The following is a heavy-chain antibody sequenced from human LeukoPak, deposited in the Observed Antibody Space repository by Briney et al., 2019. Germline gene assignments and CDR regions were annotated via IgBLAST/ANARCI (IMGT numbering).Heavy chain of an antibody. J-gene: IGHJ4*02. CDR2: ISGSGGST. V-gene: IGHV3-23*01. D-gene: IGHD6-13*01. CDR3: AKGRVAAASDY. Sequence: GGSLRLSCAASGFTFISYSMNWVRQAPGKGLEWVSAISGSGGSTYYADSVKGRFTISRDNSKNTRYLQMNSLRAEDTAVYYCAKGRVAAASDYWGQGTLVTVSS. CDR1: GFTFISYS.